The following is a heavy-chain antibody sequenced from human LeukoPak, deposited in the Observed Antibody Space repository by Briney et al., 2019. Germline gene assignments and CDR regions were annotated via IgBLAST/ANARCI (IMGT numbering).Heavy chain of an antibody. CDR2: ISGSGSST. J-gene: IGHJ6*02. CDR3: AKGTPGYYYGMDV. CDR1: GFTFSNYA. V-gene: IGHV3-23*01. Sequence: GGSLRLSCAVSGFTFSNYAMNWVRQAPGKGLEWVSSISGSGSSTYYADSVKGRFTISRDNSKNTLYLQMNSLRAEDTAGYYCAKGTPGYYYGMDVWGQGTTVTVSS.